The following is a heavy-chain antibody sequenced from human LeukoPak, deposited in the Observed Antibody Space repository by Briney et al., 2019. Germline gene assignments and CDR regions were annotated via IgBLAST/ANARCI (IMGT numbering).Heavy chain of an antibody. J-gene: IGHJ5*02. CDR1: GGSFSGYY. CDR2: INHSGST. D-gene: IGHD4-17*01. Sequence: PSETLSLTCAVYGGSFSGYYWSWIRQPPGKGLEWIGEINHSGSTNYNPSHKSRVTISVDTSKNQFSLKLSSVTAADTAVYYCARGLVTTSRYRYSWFDPWGQGTLVTVSS. V-gene: IGHV4-34*01. CDR3: ARGLVTTSRYRYSWFDP.